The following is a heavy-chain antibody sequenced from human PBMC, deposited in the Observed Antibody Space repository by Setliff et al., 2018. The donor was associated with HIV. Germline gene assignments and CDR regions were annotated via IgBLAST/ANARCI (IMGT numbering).Heavy chain of an antibody. D-gene: IGHD3-22*01. Sequence: GASVKVSCKASGHTFTNVDIHWVRQAPGQGLEWMGGFNPDTYASNYAQKFQGRVTMTRDTSISTAYMELSSLRSEDTAVYYCARGKRGSSGYQQWGQGTLVTVSS. CDR1: GHTFTNVD. J-gene: IGHJ4*02. CDR2: FNPDTYAS. CDR3: ARGKRGSSGYQQ. V-gene: IGHV1-2*02.